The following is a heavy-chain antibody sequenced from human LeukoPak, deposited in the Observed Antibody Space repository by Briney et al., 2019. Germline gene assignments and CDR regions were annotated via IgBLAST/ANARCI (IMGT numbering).Heavy chain of an antibody. J-gene: IGHJ4*02. V-gene: IGHV3-48*01. CDR1: GFTFSSYS. CDR2: ISSSSSTI. Sequence: GGSLRLSCAASGFTFSSYSMNWVRQAPGKGLEWVSYISSSSSTIYYADSVKGRFTISRDNSKDTLYLQMNSLRVEDTAVYYCAKGLYDWLSDTDYWGQGTLVSVYS. D-gene: IGHD3-9*01. CDR3: AKGLYDWLSDTDY.